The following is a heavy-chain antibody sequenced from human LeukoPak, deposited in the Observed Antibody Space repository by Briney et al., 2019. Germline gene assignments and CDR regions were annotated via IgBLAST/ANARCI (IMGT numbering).Heavy chain of an antibody. V-gene: IGHV4-34*01. J-gene: IGHJ5*02. CDR3: ARQLSSSWYGNWFDP. D-gene: IGHD6-13*01. CDR1: GRSFSGYY. CDR2: INHSGST. Sequence: SETLSLTCAVYGRSFSGYYWSWIRQPPGKGLEWIGEINHSGSTNYNPSLKSRVTISVDTSKNQFSLKLSSVTAADTAVYYCARQLSSSWYGNWFDPWGQGTLVTVSS.